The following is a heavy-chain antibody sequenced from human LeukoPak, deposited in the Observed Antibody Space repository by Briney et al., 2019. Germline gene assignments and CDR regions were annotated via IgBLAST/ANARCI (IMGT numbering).Heavy chain of an antibody. V-gene: IGHV4-4*07. CDR3: ARLLGVIRGFRYMDV. Sequence: SETLSLTCTVSGGSISSYYWSWIRQPAGKGLEWIGRIYISGSTNYNPSLKSRVTMSVDTSKNQFSLKLSSVTAADTAVYYCARLLGVIRGFRYMDVWGKGTTVTISS. CDR1: GGSISSYY. D-gene: IGHD3-10*01. J-gene: IGHJ6*03. CDR2: IYISGST.